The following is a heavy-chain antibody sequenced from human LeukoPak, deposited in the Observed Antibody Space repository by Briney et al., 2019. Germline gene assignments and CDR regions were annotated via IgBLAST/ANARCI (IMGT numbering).Heavy chain of an antibody. Sequence: KTGGSLRLSCAASGFTFSSYSMNWVRQAPGKGLEWVSSISTSSSYIYYADSVKGRFTISRDNSKNTLYLQMNSLRAEDTALYYCARGSSIAARPRGYYYYMDVWGKGTTVTVSS. D-gene: IGHD6-6*01. CDR3: ARGSSIAARPRGYYYYMDV. V-gene: IGHV3-21*04. CDR1: GFTFSSYS. CDR2: ISTSSSYI. J-gene: IGHJ6*03.